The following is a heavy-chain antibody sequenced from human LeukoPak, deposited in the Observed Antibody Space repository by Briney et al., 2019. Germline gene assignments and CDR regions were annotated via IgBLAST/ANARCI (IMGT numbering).Heavy chain of an antibody. CDR1: GGSFSGYY. V-gene: IGHV4-34*01. J-gene: IGHJ4*02. CDR3: ARQGRSNWFWNY. D-gene: IGHD6-13*01. Sequence: SETLSLTCAVYGGSFSGYYWSWIRQPPGKGLEWIGEINHSGSTNYNPSLENRVTISVDTSKNQFSLKLNSVTATDTAVYCARQGRSNWFWNYWGQGTLVTVSS. CDR2: INHSGST.